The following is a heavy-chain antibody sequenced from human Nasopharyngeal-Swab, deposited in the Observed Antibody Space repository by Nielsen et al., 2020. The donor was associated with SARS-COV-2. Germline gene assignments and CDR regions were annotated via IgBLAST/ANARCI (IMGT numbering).Heavy chain of an antibody. J-gene: IGHJ6*02. V-gene: IGHV1-2*02. Sequence: ASVKVSCKASGYTFTGYYMHWVRQAPGQGLEWMGWINPNSGGTNYAQKFQGGVTMTRDTSISTAYMELSSLRSEDTAVYYCARGLVYSGSAYPTDIHYYYGMDVWGQGTTVTVSS. CDR2: INPNSGGT. D-gene: IGHD1-26*01. CDR3: ARGLVYSGSAYPTDIHYYYGMDV. CDR1: GYTFTGYY.